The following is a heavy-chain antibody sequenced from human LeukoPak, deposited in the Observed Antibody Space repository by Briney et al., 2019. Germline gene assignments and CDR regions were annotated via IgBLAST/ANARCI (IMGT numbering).Heavy chain of an antibody. D-gene: IGHD3-9*01. CDR2: IKQDGSEK. Sequence: GGSLRLSCAASGFTFSSHWMSWVRQAPGKGLEWVANIKQDGSEKYYVDSVKGRFTISRDNAKNSVYLQMNSLRVEDTAVYYCATDWDHILIGDLARFDSWGQGTLVTVSS. V-gene: IGHV3-7*01. CDR1: GFTFSSHW. J-gene: IGHJ4*02. CDR3: ATDWDHILIGDLARFDS.